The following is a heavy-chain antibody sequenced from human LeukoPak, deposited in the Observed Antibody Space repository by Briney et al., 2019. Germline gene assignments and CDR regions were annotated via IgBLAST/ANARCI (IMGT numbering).Heavy chain of an antibody. J-gene: IGHJ5*02. CDR3: ARGPRVVFGVVILLNWFDP. CDR1: GYTFTGYY. D-gene: IGHD3-3*01. V-gene: IGHV1-2*02. CDR2: INPNSGGT. Sequence: ASVKVSCKASGYTFTGYYMHWVRQAPGQGLEWMGCINPNSGGTNYAQKFQGRVTMTRDTSISTAYMELSRLRSDDTAVYYCARGPRVVFGVVILLNWFDPWGQGTLVTVSS.